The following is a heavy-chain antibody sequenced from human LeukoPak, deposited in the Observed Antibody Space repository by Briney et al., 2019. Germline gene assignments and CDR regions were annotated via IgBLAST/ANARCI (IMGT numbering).Heavy chain of an antibody. CDR1: GFTFSNSG. V-gene: IGHV3-30*02. CDR3: ANSPGGSTGWFPDS. Sequence: PGGSLRFSCAASGFTFSNSGMHWVRQTPGKGLEWVAFIRYDGSNKYYADSVKGRFTISRDNSKNTLYLQMNSLRAEDTAAYYCANSPGGSTGWFPDSWGQGTLVTVSS. D-gene: IGHD6-19*01. CDR2: IRYDGSNK. J-gene: IGHJ4*02.